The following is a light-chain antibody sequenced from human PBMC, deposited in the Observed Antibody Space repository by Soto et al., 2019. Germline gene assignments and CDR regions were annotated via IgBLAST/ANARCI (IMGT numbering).Light chain of an antibody. Sequence: EIVLTQSPGTLSLSPGERATLSCRASQSVSNNFLAWYQHRPGQAPRLLIYGPSTRATGIPDRFSGSGSGTDFTLPIRRLEPEDFAVYYCQQYGSSGTFGQGTKVDIK. CDR3: QQYGSSGT. CDR1: QSVSNNF. V-gene: IGKV3-20*01. J-gene: IGKJ1*01. CDR2: GPS.